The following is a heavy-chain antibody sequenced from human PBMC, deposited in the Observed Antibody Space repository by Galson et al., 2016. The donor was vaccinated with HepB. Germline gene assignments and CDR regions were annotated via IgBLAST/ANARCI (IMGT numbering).Heavy chain of an antibody. D-gene: IGHD3-10*01. V-gene: IGHV1-8*01. Sequence: SGYTFTSYDINWVRQATGQGLEWMGWMNPNSGNTGYAQKFQGRVTMTRNTSINTAYMELSSLRSGDTAVYYCARDGGLWFGELLYDSWGQGTLVTVSS. CDR2: MNPNSGNT. J-gene: IGHJ4*02. CDR3: ARDGGLWFGELLYDS. CDR1: GYTFTSYD.